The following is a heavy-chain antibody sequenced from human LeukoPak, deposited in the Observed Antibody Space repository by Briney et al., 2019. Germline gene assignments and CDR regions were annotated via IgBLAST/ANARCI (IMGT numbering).Heavy chain of an antibody. CDR2: ISAYNGNT. CDR1: GYTFTGYG. Sequence: ASVKVSCKASGYTFTGYGISWVRQAPGQGLEWMGWISAYNGNTNYAQKLQGRVTMTTDTSTSTAYMELRSLRSDDTAVYYCARGYLGSSWYNPPYYYYGMDVWGQGTTVTVSS. V-gene: IGHV1-18*01. CDR3: ARGYLGSSWYNPPYYYYGMDV. J-gene: IGHJ6*02. D-gene: IGHD6-13*01.